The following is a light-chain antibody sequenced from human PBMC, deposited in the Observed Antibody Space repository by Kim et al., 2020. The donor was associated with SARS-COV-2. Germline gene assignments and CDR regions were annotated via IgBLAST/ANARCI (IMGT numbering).Light chain of an antibody. V-gene: IGKV3-11*01. Sequence: LPPGDRATLSRSASQSVSSDLACYLQKPRQAPRLPIYDASNRATGSPARFSGSGSGTDFTLTISNLEPEDFAIYYCQQRRNWPLTFGGGTKVDIK. CDR3: QQRRNWPLT. CDR1: QSVSSD. CDR2: DAS. J-gene: IGKJ4*01.